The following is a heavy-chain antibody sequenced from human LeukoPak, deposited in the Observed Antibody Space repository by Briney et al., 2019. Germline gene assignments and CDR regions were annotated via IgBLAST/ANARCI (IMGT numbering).Heavy chain of an antibody. V-gene: IGHV3-7*01. CDR1: GFTFSSYW. Sequence: GGSLRLSCAASGFTFSSYWMSWVRQAPGKGLEWVANIKQDGSEKYYVDSVKGRFTISRDNAKNSLYLQMNSLRAEDTAVYYCARDWEYSSSWYGYWGQGTLVTVSS. CDR3: ARDWEYSSSWYGY. J-gene: IGHJ4*02. CDR2: IKQDGSEK. D-gene: IGHD6-13*01.